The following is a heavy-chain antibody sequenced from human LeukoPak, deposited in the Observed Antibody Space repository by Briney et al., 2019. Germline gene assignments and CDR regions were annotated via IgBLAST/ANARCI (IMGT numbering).Heavy chain of an antibody. V-gene: IGHV4-34*01. CDR2: INHSGST. J-gene: IGHJ3*02. Sequence: SETLSLTCAVYGGSFSGYYWSWIRQPPRKGLEWIGEINHSGSTNYNPSLKSRVTISVDTSKNQFSLKLSSVTAADTAVYYCARGSSSSWYQAFDIWGQGTMVTVSS. CDR1: GGSFSGYY. D-gene: IGHD6-13*01. CDR3: ARGSSSSWYQAFDI.